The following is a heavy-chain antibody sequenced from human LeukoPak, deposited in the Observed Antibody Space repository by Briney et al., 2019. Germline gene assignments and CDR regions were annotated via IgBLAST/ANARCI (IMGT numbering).Heavy chain of an antibody. CDR1: GGSISSYY. J-gene: IGHJ5*02. Sequence: PSETLSLTRTVSGGSISSYYWGWIRQPAGKGLEWIGRIYTSGSTNYNPSLKSRVTMSVDTSKNQFSLKLSSVTAADTAVYYCARDSYSSGWYEGFDPWGQGTLVTVSS. V-gene: IGHV4-4*07. CDR2: IYTSGST. D-gene: IGHD6-19*01. CDR3: ARDSYSSGWYEGFDP.